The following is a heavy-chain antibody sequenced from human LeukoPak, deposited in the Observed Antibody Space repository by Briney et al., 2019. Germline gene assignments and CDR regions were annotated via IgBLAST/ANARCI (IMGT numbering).Heavy chain of an antibody. CDR2: INPNSGGT. V-gene: IGHV1-2*03. CDR3: SRGRADGYSGYDFGDY. J-gene: IGHJ4*02. CDR1: GYXFTGYY. Sequence: LGASVKVSCKASGYXFTGYYIHWVRQAPGQGLEWMAWINPNSGGTDYAQKFQGRVTMARDTSISTAYMELSSLTSDDTAVYYCSRGRADGYSGYDFGDYWGQGTLVTVSS. D-gene: IGHD5-12*01.